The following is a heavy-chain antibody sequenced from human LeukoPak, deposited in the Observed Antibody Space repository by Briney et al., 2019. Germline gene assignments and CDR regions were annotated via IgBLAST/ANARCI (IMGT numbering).Heavy chain of an antibody. CDR3: ARRGAVDFVDFDY. J-gene: IGHJ4*02. CDR1: GGSISHYF. CDR2: IYYSGST. Sequence: PSETLSLTCTVSGGSISHYFWSWIRQPPGKALEWIGYIYYSGSTNYNPSLKGRVTISVDTSKNQFSLKLSSVTAADTAVYYCARRGAVDFVDFDYWGQGTLVTVSS. V-gene: IGHV4-59*12. D-gene: IGHD5-12*01.